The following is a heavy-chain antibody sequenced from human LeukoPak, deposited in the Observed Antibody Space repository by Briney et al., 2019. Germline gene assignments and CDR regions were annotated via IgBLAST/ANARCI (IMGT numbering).Heavy chain of an antibody. J-gene: IGHJ4*02. CDR1: GGSISRYY. D-gene: IGHD3-22*01. V-gene: IGHV4-59*08. CDR3: ARHGHYYDTSGYYSIPDF. CDR2: IYYSGST. Sequence: PSETLSLTCTVSGGSISRYYWSWIRQPPGKGLEWIGYIYYSGSTNYNPSLKSRVTISVDTSKNQISLKLSSVTAADTAVYYCARHGHYYDTSGYYSIPDFWGQGTLVTVSS.